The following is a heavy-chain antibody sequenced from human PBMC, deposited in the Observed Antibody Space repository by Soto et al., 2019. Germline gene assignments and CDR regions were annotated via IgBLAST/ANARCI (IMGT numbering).Heavy chain of an antibody. CDR2: VYYSGST. J-gene: IGHJ4*02. Sequence: SETLSLTCTVSGGSVSSSSYYWGWVRQPPGKGLEWIGSVYYSGSTYYNPSLKSRVTISVDTSKNQFSLKLTSVTAADAAVYYCAISYSGSYHYPFDHWGQGTLVTVSS. CDR1: GGSVSSSSYY. V-gene: IGHV4-39*07. D-gene: IGHD1-26*01. CDR3: AISYSGSYHYPFDH.